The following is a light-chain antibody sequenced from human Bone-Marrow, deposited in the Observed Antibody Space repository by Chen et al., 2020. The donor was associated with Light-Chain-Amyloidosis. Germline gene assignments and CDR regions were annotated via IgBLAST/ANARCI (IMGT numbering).Light chain of an antibody. CDR2: GSS. J-gene: IGKJ4*01. CDR1: QTISSNY. Sequence: IVLTQSPGTLSLSPGEGANLSCRASQTISSNYLTWYQQKFGQAPRLRIYGSSSRATGIPDRFTGSGSGTDFTLTINRLEPEDFAMYYCQQYGTSPLTFGGGTKVEIK. CDR3: QQYGTSPLT. V-gene: IGKV3-20*01.